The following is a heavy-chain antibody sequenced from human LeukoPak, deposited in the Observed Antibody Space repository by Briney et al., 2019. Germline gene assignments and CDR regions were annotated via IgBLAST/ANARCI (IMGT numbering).Heavy chain of an antibody. CDR2: MNPNSGNT. V-gene: IGHV1-8*01. CDR1: GYTFTSYD. D-gene: IGHD2-2*02. CDR3: ARVYTKAIKTPDY. Sequence: ASVKVSCKASGYTFTSYDINWVRQATGQGLEWMGWMNPNSGNTGYEQKFPGRVTMTRNTSISTAYMELSSLRSEDPDVYYCARVYTKAIKTPDYWGQGTLVTVSS. J-gene: IGHJ4*02.